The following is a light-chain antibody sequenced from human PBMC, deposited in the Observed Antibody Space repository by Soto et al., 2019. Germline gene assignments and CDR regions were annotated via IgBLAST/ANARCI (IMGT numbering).Light chain of an antibody. V-gene: IGKV3-20*01. CDR1: QSVSSNY. J-gene: IGKJ4*01. CDR2: GAS. Sequence: EIVLTQSPGTLSLSPGERATLSCRASQSVSSNYLGWYQRKPGQAPRLLIYGASSSATGIPDRFSGSGSGTDFTLTISRLEPEDFAVYYCQQYGSSPLTFGGGTKVEIK. CDR3: QQYGSSPLT.